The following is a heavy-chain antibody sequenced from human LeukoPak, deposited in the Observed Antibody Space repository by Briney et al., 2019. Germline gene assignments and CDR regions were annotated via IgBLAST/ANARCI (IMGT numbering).Heavy chain of an antibody. Sequence: SVKVSCKASGGTFSSYAISWVRQAPGQGLEWMGGIIPIFGTANYAQKFQGRVTITADESTGTAYMELSSLRSEDTAVYYCARLAPLSGWYKNWGQGTLVTVSS. J-gene: IGHJ4*02. CDR1: GGTFSSYA. CDR3: ARLAPLSGWYKN. CDR2: IIPIFGTA. D-gene: IGHD6-19*01. V-gene: IGHV1-69*13.